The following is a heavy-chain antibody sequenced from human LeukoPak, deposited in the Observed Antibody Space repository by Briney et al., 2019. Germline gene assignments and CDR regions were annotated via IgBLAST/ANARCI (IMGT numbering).Heavy chain of an antibody. V-gene: IGHV5-51*01. Sequence: GESLKISCKGSGYSLTSYWIGWVRQMPGKGLEWMGIIYPGDSDTRYSPSFQGQVTISADKSISTAYLQWSSLKASDTAMYYCARQTSEMTSPFDYWGQGTLVTVSS. CDR3: ARQTSEMTSPFDY. J-gene: IGHJ4*02. CDR1: GYSLTSYW. D-gene: IGHD5-24*01. CDR2: IYPGDSDT.